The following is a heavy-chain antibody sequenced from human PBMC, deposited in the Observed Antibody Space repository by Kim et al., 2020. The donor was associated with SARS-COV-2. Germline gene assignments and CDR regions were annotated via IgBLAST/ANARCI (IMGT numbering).Heavy chain of an antibody. D-gene: IGHD6-13*01. Sequence: GGSLRLSCAASGFTFSSYGMHWVRQAPGKGLEWVAVIWYDGSNKYYADSVKGRFTISRDNSKNTLYLQMNSLRAEDTAVYYCARAGKGSSWYTPHYYYYGMDVWGQGTTVTVSS. CDR1: GFTFSSYG. V-gene: IGHV3-33*01. J-gene: IGHJ6*02. CDR2: IWYDGSNK. CDR3: ARAGKGSSWYTPHYYYYGMDV.